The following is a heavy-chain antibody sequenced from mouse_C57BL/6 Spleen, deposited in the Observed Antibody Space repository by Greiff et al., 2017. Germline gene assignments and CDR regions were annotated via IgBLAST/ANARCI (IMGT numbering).Heavy chain of an antibody. CDR1: GFTFSDYY. Sequence: EVQVVESEGGLVQPGSSMKLSCTASGFTFSDYYMAWVRQVPEKGLEWVANINYDGSSTYYLDSLKSRFIISRDNAKNILYLQMSRLKSEDTATYYCARDHYYGSSYWYFDVWGTGTTVTVSS. CDR3: ARDHYYGSSYWYFDV. V-gene: IGHV5-16*01. D-gene: IGHD1-1*01. J-gene: IGHJ1*03. CDR2: INYDGSST.